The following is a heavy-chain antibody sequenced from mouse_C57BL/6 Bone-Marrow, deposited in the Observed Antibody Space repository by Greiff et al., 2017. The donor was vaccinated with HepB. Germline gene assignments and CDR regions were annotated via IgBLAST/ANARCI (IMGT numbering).Heavy chain of an antibody. CDR2: IDPSDSYT. J-gene: IGHJ4*01. D-gene: IGHD1-1*01. CDR3: ARSPVITTVVNYYYAMDY. CDR1: GYTFTSYW. V-gene: IGHV1-69*01. Sequence: QVQLKQPGAELVMPGASVKLSCKASGYTFTSYWMHWVKQRPGQGLEWIGEIDPSDSYTNYNQKFKGKSTLTVDKSSSTAYMQLSSLTSEDSAVYYCARSPVITTVVNYYYAMDYWGQGTSVTVSS.